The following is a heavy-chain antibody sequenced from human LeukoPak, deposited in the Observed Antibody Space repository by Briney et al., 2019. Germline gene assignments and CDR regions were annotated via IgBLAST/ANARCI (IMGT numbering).Heavy chain of an antibody. CDR1: GFTFSNAW. CDR3: TREYPYFDY. J-gene: IGHJ4*02. CDR2: IKSKTDGGTT. V-gene: IGHV3-15*01. D-gene: IGHD2-2*02. Sequence: GGSLRLSCAASGFTFSNAWMSWVRQAPGKGLEWVGCIKSKTDGGTTDYAAPVKGRFTISRDDSKNTLYLQMNSLNTEDTAVYYCTREYPYFDYWGQGTLVTVSS.